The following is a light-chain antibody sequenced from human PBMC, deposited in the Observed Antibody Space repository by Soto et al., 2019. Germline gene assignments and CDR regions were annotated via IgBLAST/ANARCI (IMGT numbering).Light chain of an antibody. CDR1: QTVPSR. CDR2: GAS. V-gene: IGKV3-15*01. Sequence: IVMTQSPATLSVSPGEGVTLSCRASQTVPSRIAWYQQKPGQAPSLLIYGASTRATGVPDRFSGGGSETDFILTISRVEPEDFAMYYCQHYENSPITFGPGTRLEIK. CDR3: QHYENSPIT. J-gene: IGKJ5*01.